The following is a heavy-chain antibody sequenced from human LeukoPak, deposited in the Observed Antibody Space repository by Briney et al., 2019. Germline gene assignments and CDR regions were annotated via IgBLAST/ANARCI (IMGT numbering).Heavy chain of an antibody. CDR3: ARDLYREVTAILDY. J-gene: IGHJ4*02. V-gene: IGHV3-30*04. D-gene: IGHD2-21*02. Sequence: GGSLRLSCAASGFTFSSYAMHWVRQAPGKGLEWVAVISYDGSNKYYADSVKGRFTISRDNSKNTLYLQMNSLRAEDMAVYYCARDLYREVTAILDYWGQGTLVTVSS. CDR2: ISYDGSNK. CDR1: GFTFSSYA.